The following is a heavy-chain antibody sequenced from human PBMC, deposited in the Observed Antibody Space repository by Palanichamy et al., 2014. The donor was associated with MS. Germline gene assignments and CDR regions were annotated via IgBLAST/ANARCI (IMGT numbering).Heavy chain of an antibody. CDR1: GGSINSTNYY. J-gene: IGHJ4*02. V-gene: IGHV4-39*01. Sequence: QLQLQESGPGLVKPSETLSLTCTVSGGSINSTNYYWGWIRQPPGKGLEWIGTISYSGSTYYNPSLKSRVTMSLDTSKNQFSLKLSSVTAADTAMYFCARHEDIVATNYFDYWGQGTLVTVSS. D-gene: IGHD5-12*01. CDR2: ISYSGST. CDR3: ARHEDIVATNYFDY.